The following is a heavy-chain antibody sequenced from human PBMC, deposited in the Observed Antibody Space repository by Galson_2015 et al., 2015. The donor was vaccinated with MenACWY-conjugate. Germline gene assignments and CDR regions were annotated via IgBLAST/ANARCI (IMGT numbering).Heavy chain of an antibody. CDR3: AKGSKGQWLASDY. J-gene: IGHJ3*01. CDR2: GSNK. V-gene: IGHV3-30*02. D-gene: IGHD6-19*01. Sequence: GSNKYYADPVKGRFTISRDNSKNTLYLQMNSLRAEDTAVYYCAKGSKGQWLASDYWGQGTMVTVSS.